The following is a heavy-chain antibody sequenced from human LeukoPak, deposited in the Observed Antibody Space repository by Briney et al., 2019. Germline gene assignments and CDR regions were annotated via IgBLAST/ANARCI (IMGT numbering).Heavy chain of an antibody. CDR2: ISSSSSYI. Sequence: PGGSLRLSCAASGFTFSSYSMNWVRQAPGKGLEWVSSISSSSSYIYYADSVKGRFTISRDSAKNSLYLQMNSLRAEDTAVYYCARDQYWNIRGVFDYWGQGTLVTVSS. CDR3: ARDQYWNIRGVFDY. D-gene: IGHD1/OR15-1a*01. J-gene: IGHJ4*02. CDR1: GFTFSSYS. V-gene: IGHV3-21*01.